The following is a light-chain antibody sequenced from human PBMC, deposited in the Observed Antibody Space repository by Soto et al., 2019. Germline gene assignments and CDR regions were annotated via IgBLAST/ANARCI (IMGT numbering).Light chain of an antibody. J-gene: IGLJ2*01. CDR3: QAWESSTVV. V-gene: IGLV3-1*01. CDR1: KLGDKY. CDR2: QDN. Sequence: SYELTQPPSVSVSPGQTASLTCSGDKLGDKYSCWYQQKPGQSPVLVIYQDNKRPSGIPERFSGSNSGNTATLTISGTQAMDEADYYCQAWESSTVVFGGGTKLTVL.